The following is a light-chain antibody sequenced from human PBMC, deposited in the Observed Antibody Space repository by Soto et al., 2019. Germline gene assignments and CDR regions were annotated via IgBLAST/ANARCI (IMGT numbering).Light chain of an antibody. V-gene: IGLV2-14*01. J-gene: IGLJ3*02. CDR2: EVT. Sequence: QSALTQPASVSGSPGQSITISCTGTSSDVGGYNYVSWFQQHPGKAPKLVIYEVTNRPSGVSDRFSGSKSGNTAPLTISGLQAEDEADYYCSSYTSRITWVFGGGTKLTVL. CDR1: SSDVGGYNY. CDR3: SSYTSRITWV.